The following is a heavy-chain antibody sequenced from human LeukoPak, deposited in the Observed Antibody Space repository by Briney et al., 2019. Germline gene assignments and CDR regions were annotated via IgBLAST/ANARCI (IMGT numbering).Heavy chain of an antibody. Sequence: ASVKASCKASGYTFTSYYMHWVRQAPGQGLEWMGIINPSGGSTSYAQKFQGRVTMTRDTSTSTVYMELSSLRSEDTAVYYCARDRRAVFVVVPAAPKYYYYMDVWGKGTTVTVSS. V-gene: IGHV1-46*01. D-gene: IGHD2-2*01. CDR2: INPSGGST. CDR1: GYTFTSYY. CDR3: ARDRRAVFVVVPAAPKYYYYMDV. J-gene: IGHJ6*03.